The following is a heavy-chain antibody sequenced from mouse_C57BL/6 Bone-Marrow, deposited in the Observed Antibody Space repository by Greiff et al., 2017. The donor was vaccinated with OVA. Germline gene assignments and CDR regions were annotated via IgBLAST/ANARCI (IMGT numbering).Heavy chain of an antibody. J-gene: IGHJ1*03. Sequence: DVHLVESGGGLVQPGASLKLSCESNEYEFPSHDMSWVRKTPEKRLELVAAINSDGGSTYYPDTMERRFIISRDNTKKTLYLQMSSLRSEDAALYYCARHGGWVFDWYFDVWGTGTTVTVSS. V-gene: IGHV5-2*01. CDR3: ARHGGWVFDWYFDV. D-gene: IGHD2-3*01. CDR2: INSDGGST. CDR1: EYEFPSHD.